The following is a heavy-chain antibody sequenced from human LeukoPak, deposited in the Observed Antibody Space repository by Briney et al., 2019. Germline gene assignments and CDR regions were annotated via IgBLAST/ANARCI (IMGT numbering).Heavy chain of an antibody. V-gene: IGHV3-7*01. Sequence: GRSLRLACAASGFIVSSYWMSWVRQTPGKGLEWVANIKQDGSEKYYVDSVKGRFSISRDNAENSLYLQMNSLRAEDTAVYYCARAAIAAARIYYYMDVWGKGTTVTVSS. D-gene: IGHD6-13*01. CDR1: GFIVSSYW. J-gene: IGHJ6*03. CDR3: ARAAIAAARIYYYMDV. CDR2: IKQDGSEK.